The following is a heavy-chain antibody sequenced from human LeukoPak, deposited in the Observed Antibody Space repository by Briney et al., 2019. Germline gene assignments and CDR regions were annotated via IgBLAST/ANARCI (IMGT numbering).Heavy chain of an antibody. V-gene: IGHV1-18*01. CDR2: ISAYNGNT. J-gene: IGHJ6*02. CDR1: GYTFTSYG. CDR3: ARDLGYCSGGSCYPESMYGMDV. D-gene: IGHD2-15*01. Sequence: ASVKVSCKASGYTFTSYGISWVRQAPGQGLEWMGWISAYNGNTNYAQKLQGRVTMTTDTSTSTACMELRSLRSDDTAVYYCARDLGYCSGGSCYPESMYGMDVWGQGTTVTVSS.